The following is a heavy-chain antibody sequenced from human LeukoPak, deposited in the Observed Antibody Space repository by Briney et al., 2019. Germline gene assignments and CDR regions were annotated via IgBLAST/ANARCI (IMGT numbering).Heavy chain of an antibody. Sequence: ASVKVSCKASGYTFTSYAMSWVRQAPGQGLEWMGWISAYNGNTNYAQKLQGRVTMTTDTSTSTAYMELRSLRSDDTAVYYCARDRSPRTMIVVVINPFDYWGQGTLVTVSS. CDR2: ISAYNGNT. J-gene: IGHJ4*02. V-gene: IGHV1-18*01. CDR1: GYTFTSYA. D-gene: IGHD3-22*01. CDR3: ARDRSPRTMIVVVINPFDY.